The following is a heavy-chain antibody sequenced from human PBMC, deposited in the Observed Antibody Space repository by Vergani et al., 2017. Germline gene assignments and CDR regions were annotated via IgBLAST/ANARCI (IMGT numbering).Heavy chain of an antibody. J-gene: IGHJ3*02. V-gene: IGHV3-23*01. CDR1: EFTFSNYA. D-gene: IGHD4-17*01. CDR2: ISGSGVSA. Sequence: EVQLLESGGGLVQPGGSLRLTCAASEFTFSNYAMNWVRQAPGKGLEWVSGISGSGVSAYYTDSVKGRFTISRDNSKNMLFLQMNNLRTEDTAVYYCASDYGDPSDAFDIWGQGTMVTVSS. CDR3: ASDYGDPSDAFDI.